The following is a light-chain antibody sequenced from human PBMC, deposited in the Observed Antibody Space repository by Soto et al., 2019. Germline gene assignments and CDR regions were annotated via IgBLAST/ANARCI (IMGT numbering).Light chain of an antibody. CDR1: QTVSSSS. V-gene: IGKV3D-7*01. CDR3: QHDYTLRT. CDR2: GAS. Sequence: PGQIVPLSCSASQTVSSSSLTWCQQKPGQAPGLLIYGASTRATAIPARFSGSGSGTDFTLTVSSLQPEDFAVYYCQHDYTLRTFGGGTKVDIK. J-gene: IGKJ4*01.